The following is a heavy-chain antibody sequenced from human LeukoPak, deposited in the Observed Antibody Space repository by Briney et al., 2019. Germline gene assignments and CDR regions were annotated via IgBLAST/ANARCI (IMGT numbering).Heavy chain of an antibody. V-gene: IGHV3-74*01. CDR3: VSFYETY. CDR2: INSDGSWT. D-gene: IGHD2/OR15-2a*01. CDR1: GFIVSNNY. Sequence: GGSLRLSCVASGFIVSNNYMSWVRQVPGKGLVWVSHINSDGSWTSYADSVKGRFTISKDNAKNTVYLQMNSLRAEDTAVYYCVSFYETYWGRGTLVTVSS. J-gene: IGHJ4*02.